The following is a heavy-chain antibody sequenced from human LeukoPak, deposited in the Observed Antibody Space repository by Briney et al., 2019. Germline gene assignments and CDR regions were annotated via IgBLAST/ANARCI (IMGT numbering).Heavy chain of an antibody. V-gene: IGHV4-39*01. CDR1: GGSVSSSRYY. D-gene: IGHD3-9*01. CDR2: IYYTGST. CDR3: ARRKSFDYLSPIDS. Sequence: SETLSLTCPVSGGSVSSSRYYWGWLRQPPGKGLEWIGSIYYTGSTYYKPSLKSRVTISVDASKNQISLKLSSVTAADTAVYFCARRKSFDYLSPIDSWGQGTLVTVSS. J-gene: IGHJ4*02.